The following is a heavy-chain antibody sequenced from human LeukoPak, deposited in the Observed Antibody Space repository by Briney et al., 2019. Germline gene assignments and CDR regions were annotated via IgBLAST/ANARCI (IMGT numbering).Heavy chain of an antibody. CDR1: GYTLTELS. Sequence: ASVKVSCKVSGYTLTELSMHWVRQAPGKGLEWMGGFDPEDGETIYAQKFQGRVTMTEDTSTDTAYMELSSLRSEDTAVYYCATVVIAPLEYGSGSYFLDYWGQGTLVTVSS. D-gene: IGHD3-10*01. CDR3: ATVVIAPLEYGSGSYFLDY. V-gene: IGHV1-24*01. J-gene: IGHJ4*02. CDR2: FDPEDGET.